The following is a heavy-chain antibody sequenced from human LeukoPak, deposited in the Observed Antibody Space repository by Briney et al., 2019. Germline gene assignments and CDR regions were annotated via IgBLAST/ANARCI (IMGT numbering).Heavy chain of an antibody. CDR2: TSGSGGST. V-gene: IGHV3-23*01. D-gene: IGHD3-9*01. CDR1: RFTFSSYS. J-gene: IGHJ4*02. Sequence: AGGSLRLSCAASRFTFSSYSMNWVRQAPGKGLEWVSATSGSGGSTYYADSVKGRFTISRDNSKNTLYLQMNSLRAEDTAVYYCAKDSDYDILTGPDYWGQGTLVTVSS. CDR3: AKDSDYDILTGPDY.